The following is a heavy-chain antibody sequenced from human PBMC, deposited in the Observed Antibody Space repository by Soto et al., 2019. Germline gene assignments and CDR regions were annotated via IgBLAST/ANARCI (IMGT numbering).Heavy chain of an antibody. Sequence: ESGGGLVQPGGSLRLSCAASGFTFSSYWMSWVRQAPGKGLEWVANIKQDGSEKYYVDSVKGRFTISRNNAKNSLYLQMNSLRAEDTAVFSCARDPQKVSFYYYGMDVWGQGTTVTVSS. J-gene: IGHJ6*02. CDR3: ARDPQKVSFYYYGMDV. V-gene: IGHV3-7*05. CDR1: GFTFSSYW. CDR2: IKQDGSEK.